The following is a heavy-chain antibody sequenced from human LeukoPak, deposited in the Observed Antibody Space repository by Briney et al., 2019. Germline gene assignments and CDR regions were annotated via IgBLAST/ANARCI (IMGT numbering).Heavy chain of an antibody. D-gene: IGHD6-13*01. CDR2: IRYDGSNK. CDR1: GFTFSSYG. CDR3: AKGGSSSWYPNFDY. Sequence: GGSLRLSCAASGFTFSSYGMHWVRQAPGKGLEWVAFIRYDGSNKYYADSVKGRFTISRDNSKNTLYPQMNSLRAEDTAVYYCAKGGSSSWYPNFDYWGQGTLVTVSS. J-gene: IGHJ4*02. V-gene: IGHV3-30*02.